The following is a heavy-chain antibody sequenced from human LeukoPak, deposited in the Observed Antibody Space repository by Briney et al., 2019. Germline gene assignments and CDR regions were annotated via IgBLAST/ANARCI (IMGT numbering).Heavy chain of an antibody. J-gene: IGHJ4*02. Sequence: GGSLRLSCAASGFTFSRNAMSWVRQAPGKGLEWVSSLSGSGGDTYYADSVKGRFTISRDNAKNTVYLQMNSLRAEDTAVYYCARASLWFGDMTPFDYWGQGTLVTVSS. D-gene: IGHD3-10*01. CDR1: GFTFSRNA. CDR2: LSGSGGDT. V-gene: IGHV3-23*01. CDR3: ARASLWFGDMTPFDY.